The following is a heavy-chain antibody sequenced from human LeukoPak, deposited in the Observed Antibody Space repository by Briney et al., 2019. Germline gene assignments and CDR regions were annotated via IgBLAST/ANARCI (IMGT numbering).Heavy chain of an antibody. CDR2: IYYTGST. V-gene: IGHV4-31*03. CDR1: GVSISSGGYF. D-gene: IGHD2-21*02. CDR3: ARVTTIPNKDFDY. J-gene: IGHJ4*02. Sequence: TLSLTCTVSGVSISSGGYFWSWIRQHPGKGLEWIGNIYYTGSTYYNPSLESRVTMSVDTSKNQFYLNLSSVTAADTAVYYCARVTTIPNKDFDYWGQGTLVSVSS.